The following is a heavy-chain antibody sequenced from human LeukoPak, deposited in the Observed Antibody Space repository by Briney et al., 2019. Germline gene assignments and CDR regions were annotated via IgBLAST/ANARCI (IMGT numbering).Heavy chain of an antibody. V-gene: IGHV6-1*01. CDR3: ARVNGLPYWYFDL. J-gene: IGHJ2*01. D-gene: IGHD5-12*01. Sequence: PSQTLSLTCAISGDSVSSNSAAWIWIRQSPSRGLEWLGRTYYRSKWYTEYAVSVKSRITINPDTSKNQFSLQLSSVNPEDTAVYYCARVNGLPYWYFDLWGRGTLVTVSS. CDR1: GDSVSSNSAA. CDR2: TYYRSKWYT.